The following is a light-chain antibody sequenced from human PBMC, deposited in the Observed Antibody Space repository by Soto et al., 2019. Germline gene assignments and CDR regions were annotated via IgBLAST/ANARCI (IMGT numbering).Light chain of an antibody. CDR3: LQNHIYAWT. J-gene: IGKJ1*01. CDR2: AAS. CDR1: QGIRND. V-gene: IGKV1-17*01. Sequence: DLQMTQSPSSLSASVGDRVTITCRASQGIRNDLGWYQQKPGKAPKRLIYAASSLQSGVPSRFSGGGSGTAFTLTINVRQPQDFGTYYFLQNHIYAWTFGQGTKVEIK.